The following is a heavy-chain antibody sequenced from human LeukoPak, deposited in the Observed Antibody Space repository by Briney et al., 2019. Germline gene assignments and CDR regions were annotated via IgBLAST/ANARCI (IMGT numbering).Heavy chain of an antibody. CDR2: INPSGGST. CDR3: ARSPYSSSWYLSNYFDY. Sequence: ASVKVSCKASGYTFTSYYMHWVRQAPGQGLEWMGIINPSGGSTSYAQKFQGRVTMTRDTSTSTVYMELSSLRSEDTAVYYCARSPYSSSWYLSNYFDYWGQRTLVTVSS. CDR1: GYTFTSYY. J-gene: IGHJ4*02. V-gene: IGHV1-46*01. D-gene: IGHD6-13*01.